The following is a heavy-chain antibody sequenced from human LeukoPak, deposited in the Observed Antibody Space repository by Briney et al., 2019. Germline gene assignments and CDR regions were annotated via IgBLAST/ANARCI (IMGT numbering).Heavy chain of an antibody. CDR3: ATYSDTFYFDC. V-gene: IGHV5-51*01. J-gene: IGHJ4*02. Sequence: GASLDISFQGSGYNFTSYWIAWVRQMPGRGLEWMGIILPGGSDTRYSPSFQGQVIISADKSISTAYLQWSSLKASDTAIYYCATYSDTFYFDCWGQGTLVTVSS. CDR1: GYNFTSYW. D-gene: IGHD2/OR15-2a*01. CDR2: ILPGGSDT.